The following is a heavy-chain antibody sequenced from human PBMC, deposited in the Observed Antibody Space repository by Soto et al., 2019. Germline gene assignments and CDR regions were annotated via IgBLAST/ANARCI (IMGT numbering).Heavy chain of an antibody. D-gene: IGHD6-19*01. CDR2: ISYDGSNK. V-gene: IGHV3-30*04. Sequence: GGSLRLSCAASGFTFSSYAMHWVRQAPGKGLEWVGFISYDGSNKYYAYSVNVRFTISIYKDKNTLYLQMNSQSAEDTAVYEYARDKRAVAGPFDYWGQGTLVTVSS. CDR1: GFTFSSYA. CDR3: ARDKRAVAGPFDY. J-gene: IGHJ4*02.